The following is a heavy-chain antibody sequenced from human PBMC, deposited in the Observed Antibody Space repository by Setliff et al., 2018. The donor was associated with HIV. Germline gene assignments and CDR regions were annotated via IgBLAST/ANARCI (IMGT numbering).Heavy chain of an antibody. CDR1: GHTPRHYG. D-gene: IGHD3-10*01. Sequence: GASVKVSCKASGHTPRHYGINWIRQAPGQGLEWVGSLIPVLGEPHYAPRFQGRVTITADDSTNTAYLELSNLRFDDTATYYCARGALYGLSEYWGTGSLVTVSS. CDR3: ARGALYGLSEY. V-gene: IGHV1-69*11. J-gene: IGHJ4*02. CDR2: LIPVLGEP.